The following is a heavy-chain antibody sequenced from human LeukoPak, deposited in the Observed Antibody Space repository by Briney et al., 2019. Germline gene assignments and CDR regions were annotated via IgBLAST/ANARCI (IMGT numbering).Heavy chain of an antibody. J-gene: IGHJ4*02. CDR1: GFTFSSYW. CDR3: ARDRYSSSWYYYDY. Sequence: GGSLRLSCAASGFTFSSYWMSWVRQAPGKGLEWVANIKQDGSEKYYVDSVKGRFTISRDNAKNSLYLQMNSLRAEDTAVYYCARDRYSSSWYYYDYWGQGTLVTVSS. CDR2: IKQDGSEK. D-gene: IGHD6-13*01. V-gene: IGHV3-7*01.